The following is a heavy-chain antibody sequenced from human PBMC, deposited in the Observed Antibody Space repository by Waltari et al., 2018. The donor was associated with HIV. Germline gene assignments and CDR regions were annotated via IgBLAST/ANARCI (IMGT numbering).Heavy chain of an antibody. CDR2: KNKDGGKR. D-gene: IGHD2-15*01. V-gene: IGHV3-7*01. CDR3: ARTGTGGRCYGMFDY. Sequence: EVQLVESGGGLVQPGGSLRLPCEASGFTFSNYWMGWVRQAPVKGLEWGAKKNKDGGKRYYVESLKGRFTISRDDSKNSLYLQIQSLRAEDTAIYYCARTGTGGRCYGMFDYWGQGTMVTVSS. J-gene: IGHJ4*02. CDR1: GFTFSNYW.